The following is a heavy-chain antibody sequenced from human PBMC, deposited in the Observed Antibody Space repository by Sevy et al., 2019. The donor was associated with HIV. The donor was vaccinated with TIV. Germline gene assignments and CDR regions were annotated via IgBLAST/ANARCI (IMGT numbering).Heavy chain of an antibody. Sequence: GGSLRLSCATSGFSFSDYSMNWVRQAPGKGLEWISSISKSSINIKYAESVRGRFTISRDNAKNSLYLQLDSLRTKDTAVYFCASLTTTDVWGKGTTVTVSS. CDR3: ASLTTTDV. V-gene: IGHV3-21*01. CDR2: ISKSSINI. D-gene: IGHD1-1*01. CDR1: GFSFSDYS. J-gene: IGHJ6*04.